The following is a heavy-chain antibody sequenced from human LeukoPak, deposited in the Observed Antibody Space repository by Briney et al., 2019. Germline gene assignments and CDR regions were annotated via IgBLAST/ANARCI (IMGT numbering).Heavy chain of an antibody. V-gene: IGHV3-53*01. J-gene: IGHJ3*02. D-gene: IGHD1-14*01. CDR2: IYSNSGT. CDR3: ARENSINHFDI. CDR1: GFTVSNNY. Sequence: GGSLRLSCAASGFTVSNNYMSWVRQAPGKGLEWVSVIYSNSGTYYADSVKGRFTISRDNAKNSLYLQMNSLRAEDTAVYYCARENSINHFDIWGQGTMVTVSS.